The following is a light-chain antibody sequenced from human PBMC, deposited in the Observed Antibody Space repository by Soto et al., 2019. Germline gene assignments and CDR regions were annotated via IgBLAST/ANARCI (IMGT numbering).Light chain of an antibody. CDR1: SSDVGGYNY. J-gene: IGLJ1*01. Sequence: QSALTQPASVSGSPGQSITISCTETSSDVGGYNYVSWYQQHPGKAPKLMIYDVSNRPSGVSNRFSGSKSGNTASLTISGLQAEDEADYYCSSYTSSSTLLFGTGTKVTVL. CDR2: DVS. V-gene: IGLV2-14*01. CDR3: SSYTSSSTLL.